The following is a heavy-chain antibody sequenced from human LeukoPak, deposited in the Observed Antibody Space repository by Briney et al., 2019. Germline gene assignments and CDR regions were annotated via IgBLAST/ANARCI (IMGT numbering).Heavy chain of an antibody. Sequence: SETLSLTCTVSGGSISSYYWSWIRQPPGKGLEWSGYIYYSGSTNYNHSLKSRVNISVDTSKNQFSLKLSSMAAADTAVYYCARSAPPDVDTAMVVFQHWGQGTLVTVSS. CDR1: GGSISSYY. CDR3: ARSAPPDVDTAMVVFQH. V-gene: IGHV4-59*01. CDR2: IYYSGST. J-gene: IGHJ1*01. D-gene: IGHD5-18*01.